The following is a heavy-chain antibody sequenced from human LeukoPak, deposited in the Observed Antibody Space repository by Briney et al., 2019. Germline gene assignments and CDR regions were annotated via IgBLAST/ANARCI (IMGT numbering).Heavy chain of an antibody. J-gene: IGHJ6*03. CDR3: ARTATFTYYDFWSGPPSYYMDV. CDR2: INHSGST. CDR1: GGSSSGYY. Sequence: SETLSLTCAVYGGSSSGYYWSWIRQPPGKGLEWIGEINHSGSTNYNPSLKSRVTISVDTSKNQFSLKLSSVTAADTAVYYCARTATFTYYDFWSGPPSYYMDVWGKGTTVTVSS. V-gene: IGHV4-34*01. D-gene: IGHD3-3*01.